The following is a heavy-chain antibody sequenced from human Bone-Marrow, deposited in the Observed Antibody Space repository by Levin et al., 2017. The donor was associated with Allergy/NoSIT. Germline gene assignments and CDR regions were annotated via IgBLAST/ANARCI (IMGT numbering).Heavy chain of an antibody. Sequence: ESLKISCAVYNVSFSGYSWGWIRQPPGKGLEWIGEINHSGRTSYNPSLKSRVSMSVDTSKNQFSLKLSSMTAADTAVYYCARQKTITMIIDYWGQGTLVTVSS. CDR3: ARQKTITMIIDY. D-gene: IGHD3-22*01. CDR2: INHSGRT. CDR1: NVSFSGYS. J-gene: IGHJ4*02. V-gene: IGHV4-34*01.